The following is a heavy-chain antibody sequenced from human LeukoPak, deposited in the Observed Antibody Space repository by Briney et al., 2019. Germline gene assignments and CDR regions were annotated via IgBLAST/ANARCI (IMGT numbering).Heavy chain of an antibody. V-gene: IGHV3-21*01. CDR3: ARVGYSYGQFDY. J-gene: IGHJ4*02. CDR1: GITFSDYA. Sequence: GGSLRLSCVVSGITFSDYAMNWVRQAPGKGLEWVSSISSGQNYIYYADSVKGRFAISRDNAKNSLFLQMNTLRAEDTAVYYCARVGYSYGQFDYWGQGTLVTVSS. D-gene: IGHD5-18*01. CDR2: ISSGQNYI.